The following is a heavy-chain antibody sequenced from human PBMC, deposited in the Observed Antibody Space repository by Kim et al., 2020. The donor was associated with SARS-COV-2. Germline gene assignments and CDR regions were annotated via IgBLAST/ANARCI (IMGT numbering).Heavy chain of an antibody. D-gene: IGHD2-2*01. CDR2: IRSKANSYAT. CDR1: GFTFSDSA. J-gene: IGHJ3*02. Sequence: GGSLRLSCAASGFTFSDSAMYWVRQASGKGLEWVGRIRSKANSYATAYDVSVKGRFIISRDDSKNTTYLQMNSLKTEDTAIYYCTRVPPCSNIWWVAFDIWGQGTMGAVSS. CDR3: TRVPPCSNIWWVAFDI. V-gene: IGHV3-73*01.